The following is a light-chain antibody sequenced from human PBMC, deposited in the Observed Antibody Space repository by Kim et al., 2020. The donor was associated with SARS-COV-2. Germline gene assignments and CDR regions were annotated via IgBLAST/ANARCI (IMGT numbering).Light chain of an antibody. CDR2: DAS. V-gene: IGKV1-33*01. J-gene: IGKJ2*02. CDR3: QQYDNLRCT. CDR1: QDISNY. Sequence: DVQMTQSPSSLSASVGDRVTITCQASQDISNYLNWYQQKPGKAPKLLIYDASNLETGVPSRFSGSGSGTDFTFTISSLQPEDIATYYCQQYDNLRCTFGQGTKLEI.